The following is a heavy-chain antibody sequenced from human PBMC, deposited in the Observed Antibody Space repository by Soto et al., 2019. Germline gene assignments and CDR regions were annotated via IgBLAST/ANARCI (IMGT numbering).Heavy chain of an antibody. CDR1: GFTLSSAV. CDR2: IWFGGNNK. J-gene: IGHJ6*02. CDR3: ARDNPPAVPPDGYYGMDV. V-gene: IGHV3-33*01. Sequence: QVQLVESGGGVVQPGRSLRLSCEASGFTLSSAVMHWVRQGPGTGLEWVAVIWFGGNNKDYADSVKGRFTISRDDSTNTLYLQMDSLSADDTAVYYCARDNPPAVPPDGYYGMDVWGQGTTVTVSS. D-gene: IGHD2-21*02.